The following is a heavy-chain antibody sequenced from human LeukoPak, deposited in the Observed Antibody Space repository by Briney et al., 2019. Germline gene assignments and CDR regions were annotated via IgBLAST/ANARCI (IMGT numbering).Heavy chain of an antibody. J-gene: IGHJ4*02. V-gene: IGHV3-21*01. D-gene: IGHD3-22*01. CDR2: ISSSSSYI. CDR1: GFTFSSYS. Sequence: GGSLRLSCAASGFTFSSYSMNWVRQAPGKGLEWVSSISSSSSYIYYADSVKGRFTISRDNAKNTLYLQMNSLRAEDTAVYYCAKGLKYSDSSGYPSWGQGTLVTVSS. CDR3: AKGLKYSDSSGYPS.